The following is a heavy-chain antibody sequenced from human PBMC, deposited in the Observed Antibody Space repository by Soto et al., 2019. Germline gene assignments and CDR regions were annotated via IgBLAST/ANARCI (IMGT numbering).Heavy chain of an antibody. CDR3: ARGSDYGRY. CDR2: IFYSGGP. Sequence: SETLSLTCTVSGGSINNYYWSWIRQPPGKRLEWIGYIFYSGGPTYNPSLKSRVTMSVDTSKNQFSLNLRSVTAADTAVYYCARGSDYGRYWGQGTLVTVS. J-gene: IGHJ4*02. D-gene: IGHD4-17*01. CDR1: GGSINNYY. V-gene: IGHV4-59*01.